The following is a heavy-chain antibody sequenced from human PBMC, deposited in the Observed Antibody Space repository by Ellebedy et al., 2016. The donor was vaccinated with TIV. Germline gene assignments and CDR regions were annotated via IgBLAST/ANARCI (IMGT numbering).Heavy chain of an antibody. CDR2: ISYSGST. CDR3: SGGLHSSSWMSTNWFDP. V-gene: IGHV4-59*01. J-gene: IGHJ5*02. D-gene: IGHD2-15*01. Sequence: SETLSLTCTVSGGSISSYYWSWIRQPPGKGLEWIGDISYSGSTNYNPSLKSRVTISADTSKNHFSLKLSSVTAADTAVYYCSGGLHSSSWMSTNWFDPWGQGTLVTVSS. CDR1: GGSISSYY.